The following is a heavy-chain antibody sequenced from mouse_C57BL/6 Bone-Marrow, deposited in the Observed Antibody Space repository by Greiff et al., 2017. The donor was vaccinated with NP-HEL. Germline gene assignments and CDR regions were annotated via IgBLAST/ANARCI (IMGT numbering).Heavy chain of an antibody. CDR2: IYPRSGNT. J-gene: IGHJ2*01. V-gene: IGHV1-81*01. CDR3: ARSRYYGSSSYFDY. CDR1: GYTFTSYG. Sequence: VQLQESGAELARPGASVKLSCKASGYTFTSYGISWVKQRTGQGLEWIGEIYPRSGNTYYNEKFKGKATLTADKSSSTAYMELRSLTSEDSAVYFCARSRYYGSSSYFDYWGQGTTLTVSS. D-gene: IGHD1-1*01.